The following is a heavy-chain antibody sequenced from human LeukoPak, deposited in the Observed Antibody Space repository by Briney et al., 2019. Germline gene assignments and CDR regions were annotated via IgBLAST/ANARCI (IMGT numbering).Heavy chain of an antibody. Sequence: GASVTVSCKASGYTFSAHYMHWVRQAPGQGLEWMGWINPNSGGTNYAQKFQGRVTTTRDTSITTAYMELSRLSSDDTAVYYCARHPGKVTNDWYFDLWGRGTLVTVSS. CDR3: ARHPGKVTNDWYFDL. J-gene: IGHJ2*01. CDR1: GYTFSAHY. D-gene: IGHD4-23*01. CDR2: INPNSGGT. V-gene: IGHV1-2*02.